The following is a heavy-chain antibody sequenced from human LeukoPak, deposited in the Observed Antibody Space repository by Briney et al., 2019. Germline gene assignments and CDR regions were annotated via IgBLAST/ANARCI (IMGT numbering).Heavy chain of an antibody. V-gene: IGHV3-23*01. Sequence: GGSLRLSCAASGFTFSSYAMSWVRQAPGKGLEWVSAISGSGGSTYYADSVKGRFTISRDNSKNTLYLQMNSLRAEDTAVYYCARQATVTTNNYYGMDVWGQGTTVTVSS. J-gene: IGHJ6*02. CDR1: GFTFSSYA. D-gene: IGHD4-17*01. CDR3: ARQATVTTNNYYGMDV. CDR2: ISGSGGST.